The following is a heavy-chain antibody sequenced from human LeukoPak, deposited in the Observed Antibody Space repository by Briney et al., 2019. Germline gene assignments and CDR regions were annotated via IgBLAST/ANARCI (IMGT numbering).Heavy chain of an antibody. D-gene: IGHD3-22*01. CDR3: AKSRRGLLHIDY. CDR1: GFTFSSYE. V-gene: IGHV3-23*01. CDR2: ISGSGGST. J-gene: IGHJ4*02. Sequence: PGGSLRLSCAASGFTFSSYEMNWVRQAPGKGLEWVSAISGSGGSTYYADSVKGRFTISRDNSKNTLYLQMNSLRAEDTAVYYCAKSRRGLLHIDYWGQGTLVTVSS.